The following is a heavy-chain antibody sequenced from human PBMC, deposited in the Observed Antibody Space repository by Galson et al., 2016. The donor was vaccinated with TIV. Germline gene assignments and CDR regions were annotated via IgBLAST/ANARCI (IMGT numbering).Heavy chain of an antibody. CDR2: INAGNGDT. J-gene: IGHJ4*02. V-gene: IGHV1-3*01. CDR3: ARPSYCGDYCYKYDS. Sequence: SVKVSCKASGYTFTTHPIHRVRQAPGQRPEWMGWINAGNGDTKYSQRFQGRVTFTRDTSASTASMELSSLTYEDTAVYYCARPSYCGDYCYKYDSWGQGTLVTVSS. CDR1: GYTFTTHP. D-gene: IGHD2-21*01.